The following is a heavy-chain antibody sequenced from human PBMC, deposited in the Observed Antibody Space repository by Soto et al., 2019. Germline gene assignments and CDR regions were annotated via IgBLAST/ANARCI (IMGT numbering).Heavy chain of an antibody. CDR1: GFSFSSYG. Sequence: PGGSLRFSCAASGFSFSSYGMHWVRQAPGKGLDWVAAIWYDGSNKYYAESAKGRFTISRDNSKNTLYVQMNSLTVEDTAVYYCARAQYTGSYFDACDVWGHGTMVTVSS. V-gene: IGHV3-33*03. J-gene: IGHJ3*01. D-gene: IGHD1-26*01. CDR2: IWYDGSNK. CDR3: ARAQYTGSYFDACDV.